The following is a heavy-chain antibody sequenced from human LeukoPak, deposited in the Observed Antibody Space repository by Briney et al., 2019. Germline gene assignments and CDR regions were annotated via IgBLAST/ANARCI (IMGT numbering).Heavy chain of an antibody. CDR2: IYYSGST. J-gene: IGHJ3*02. CDR1: GGSISSGDYY. Sequence: PSETLSLTCTVSGGSISSGDYYWSWIRQPPGKGLEWIVYIYYSGSTYYNPSLKSRVTISAYTSKNQFSLKLSSVTAADTAVYYCAREQGTYYDAFDIWGQGTMVTVSS. V-gene: IGHV4-30-4*01. D-gene: IGHD3-10*01. CDR3: AREQGTYYDAFDI.